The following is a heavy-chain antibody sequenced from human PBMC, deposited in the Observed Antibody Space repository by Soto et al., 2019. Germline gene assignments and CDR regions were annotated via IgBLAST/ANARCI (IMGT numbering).Heavy chain of an antibody. CDR3: ARERQGRAEY. V-gene: IGHV3-23*01. CDR2: ITSTGDNI. Sequence: GGFLRLSCAASGFTFSSYAMSWVRQAPGKGLEWVSVITSTGDNIYYLDSVRGRFAISRDNSQNTVSLQMNSLRVEDTAVYYCARERQGRAEYWGQGTQVTVSS. CDR1: GFTFSSYA. J-gene: IGHJ4*02.